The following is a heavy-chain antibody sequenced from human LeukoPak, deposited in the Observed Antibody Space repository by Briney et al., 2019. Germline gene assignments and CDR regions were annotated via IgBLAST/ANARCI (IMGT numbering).Heavy chain of an antibody. J-gene: IGHJ4*02. CDR2: GFYSGSA. CDR1: GGSISGSSYY. D-gene: IGHD4-17*01. Sequence: SETLSLTCTVSGGSISGSSYYWAWIRQPPGKGLEWIGSGFYSGSAYYTPSLKSRVTISVDTSKNQFSLNLSSVTAADTAVYYCARLRGAMTPVTSDFDYWGQGTLVTVSS. CDR3: ARLRGAMTPVTSDFDY. V-gene: IGHV4-39*01.